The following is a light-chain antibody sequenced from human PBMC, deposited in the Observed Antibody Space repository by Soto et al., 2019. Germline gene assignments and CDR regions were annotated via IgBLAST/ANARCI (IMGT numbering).Light chain of an antibody. J-gene: IGKJ2*01. CDR2: GAS. V-gene: IGKV3-20*01. CDR3: QQYGGSPYT. Sequence: EIVLTQSPGTLSLSPGERATLSCRASQSVRSNYLAWYQRKPGQAPRLLIYGASTRATGIPDTFSGTGSGTDFTLTISRLEPEDFAVYYCQQYGGSPYTFGQGTKLEIK. CDR1: QSVRSNY.